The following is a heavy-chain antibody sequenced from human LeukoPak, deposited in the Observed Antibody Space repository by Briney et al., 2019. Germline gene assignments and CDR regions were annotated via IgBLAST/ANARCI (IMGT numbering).Heavy chain of an antibody. V-gene: IGHV3-21*01. D-gene: IGHD2-2*01. CDR2: ISSSSYI. J-gene: IGHJ4*02. Sequence: GGSLRLSCAASGFTFSSYSMNWVRQAPGKGLEWVSSISSSSYIHYADSVKGRFTISRDNAKNSLYLQMNSLRAEDTAVYHCARRYCSSTSCSPFDYWGQGTLVTVSS. CDR3: ARRYCSSTSCSPFDY. CDR1: GFTFSSYS.